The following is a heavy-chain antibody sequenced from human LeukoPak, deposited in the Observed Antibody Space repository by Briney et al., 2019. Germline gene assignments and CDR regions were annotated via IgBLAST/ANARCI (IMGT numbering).Heavy chain of an antibody. J-gene: IGHJ4*02. CDR2: IYSGGST. V-gene: IGHV3-66*02. CDR1: GLTVSSNY. CDR3: ARESSYGYVDY. Sequence: GGSLRLSCAASGLTVSSNYMSWVRQAPGKGLEWVSVIYSGGSTYYADSVKGRFTISRDNSKNTLYLQMNSLRAEDTAVYYCARESSYGYVDYWGQGTLVTVSS. D-gene: IGHD5-18*01.